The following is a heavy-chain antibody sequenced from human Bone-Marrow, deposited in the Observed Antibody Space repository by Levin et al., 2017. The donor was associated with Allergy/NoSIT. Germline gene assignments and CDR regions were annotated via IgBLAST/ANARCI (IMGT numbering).Heavy chain of an antibody. Sequence: PGGSLRLSCAASGFTFSSYSMNWVRQAPGKGLEWVSSISSSSSYIYYADSVKGRFTISRDNAKNSLYLQMNSLRAEDTAVYYCASWGYCSSTSRSVGGCYYYYGMDVWGQGTTVTVSS. V-gene: IGHV3-21*01. D-gene: IGHD2-2*01. J-gene: IGHJ6*02. CDR1: GFTFSSYS. CDR3: ASWGYCSSTSRSVGGCYYYYGMDV. CDR2: ISSSSSYI.